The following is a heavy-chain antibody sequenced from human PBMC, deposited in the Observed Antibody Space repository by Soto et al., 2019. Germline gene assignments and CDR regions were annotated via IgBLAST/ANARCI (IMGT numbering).Heavy chain of an antibody. CDR2: ISNNGGTT. D-gene: IGHD2-2*01. V-gene: IGHV3-64D*08. CDR1: GFTFSGYA. J-gene: IGHJ4*02. CDR3: VRVGVCSSTSCYGYFDN. Sequence: PGGSLRLSCSASGFTFSGYAMHWVRQTPGKGLEYVSAISNNGGTTYYADSVKGRFTISRDNSKNTLYLQMSSLRAEDTAVYYCVRVGVCSSTSCYGYFDNWGQGALVTVSS.